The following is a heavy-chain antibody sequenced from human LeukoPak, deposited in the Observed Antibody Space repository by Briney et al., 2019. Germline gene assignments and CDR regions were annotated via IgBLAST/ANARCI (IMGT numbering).Heavy chain of an antibody. V-gene: IGHV4-38-2*01. Sequence: SETLSLTCAVSGYSISSDNYWVWIRQPPGQGLEWTGGIYHSGSTYYNPSLKSRVTMSVDTSKNQFSLKLSSVTAADTAVYYCARDSGGYCGGDCYDYWGQGTLVTVSS. J-gene: IGHJ4*02. CDR1: GYSISSDNY. D-gene: IGHD2-21*02. CDR2: IYHSGST. CDR3: ARDSGGYCGGDCYDY.